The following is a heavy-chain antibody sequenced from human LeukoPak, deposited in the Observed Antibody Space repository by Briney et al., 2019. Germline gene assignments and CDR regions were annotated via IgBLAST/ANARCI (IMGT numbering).Heavy chain of an antibody. V-gene: IGHV3-23*01. CDR3: AKTTTGYSSGRYPAWPIDY. J-gene: IGHJ4*02. Sequence: GGSLRLSCAASGFTFGSYAMYWVRQAPGKGLEWVSGIFGSGGSAHYADSVKGRFTISSDNSKNTVYLQMDSLRVEDTAIYYCAKTTTGYSSGRYPAWPIDYWGQGTLVTVS. CDR2: IFGSGGSA. D-gene: IGHD2-15*01. CDR1: GFTFGSYA.